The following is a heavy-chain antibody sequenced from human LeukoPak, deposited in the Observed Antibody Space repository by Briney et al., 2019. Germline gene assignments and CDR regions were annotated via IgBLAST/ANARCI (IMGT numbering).Heavy chain of an antibody. CDR3: AKDLGYYDSSGAFDI. D-gene: IGHD3-22*01. V-gene: IGHV3-33*06. Sequence: GRSLRLSCAAPGFTFSSYGMHWVRQAPGKGLEWVAVIWYDGSNKYYADSVKGRFTISRDNSKNTLYLQMNSLRAEDTAVYYCAKDLGYYDSSGAFDIWGQGTMVTVSS. CDR1: GFTFSSYG. CDR2: IWYDGSNK. J-gene: IGHJ3*02.